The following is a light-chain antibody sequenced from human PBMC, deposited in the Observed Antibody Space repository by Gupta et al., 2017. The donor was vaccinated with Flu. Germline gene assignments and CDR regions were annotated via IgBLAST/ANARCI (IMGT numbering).Light chain of an antibody. CDR2: DET. CDR3: QVWGSSRDPLEV. Sequence: GANNIGSKNGHWYLQKPGQAPVLVVYDETDRPSGIPERFSGSNSGNTANLTISRVEAGDEADDDCQVWGSSRDPLEVFGTGTKVTVL. J-gene: IGLJ1*01. V-gene: IGLV3-21*02. CDR1: NIGSKN.